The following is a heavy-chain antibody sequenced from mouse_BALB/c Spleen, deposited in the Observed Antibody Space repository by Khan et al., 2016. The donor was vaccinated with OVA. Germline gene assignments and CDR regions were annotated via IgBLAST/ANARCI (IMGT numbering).Heavy chain of an antibody. CDR1: GYSFTLYY. CDR2: VNPNTGGS. CDR3: ARGYDFIAY. J-gene: IGHJ3*01. V-gene: IGHV1-26*01. Sequence: VRLQQSGPDLVKPGASVKISCKASGYSFTLYYMTWVKQSPGKSLEWIGRVNPNTGGSDYNQEFKGKAILTVDKSSNTAYMELHSLTSEDSAVYYCARGYDFIAYWGQGTLVTVSA. D-gene: IGHD2-14*01.